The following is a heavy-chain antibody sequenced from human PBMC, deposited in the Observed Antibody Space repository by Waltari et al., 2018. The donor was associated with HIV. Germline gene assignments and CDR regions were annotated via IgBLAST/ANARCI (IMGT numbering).Heavy chain of an antibody. CDR2: IKQDGSEK. V-gene: IGHV3-7*01. J-gene: IGHJ2*01. D-gene: IGHD2-2*01. Sequence: AASGFTFSSYWMSWVRQAPGKGLEWVANIKQDGSEKYYVDSVKGRFTISRDNAKNSLYLQMNSLRAEDTAVYYCARALHPLGYCSSTSCYTVYTGAYFDLWGRGTLVTVSS. CDR3: ARALHPLGYCSSTSCYTVYTGAYFDL. CDR1: GFTFSSYW.